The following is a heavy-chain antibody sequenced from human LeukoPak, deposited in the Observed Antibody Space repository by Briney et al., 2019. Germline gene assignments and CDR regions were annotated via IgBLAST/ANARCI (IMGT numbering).Heavy chain of an antibody. Sequence: PGGSLRLSCAASGFTFSSYGMHWVRQAPGQGLEWVAVISYDGSNKYYADSVKGRFTISRDNSKNTLYLQMNSLRAEDTAVYYCARHRTASDYWGQGTLVTVSS. J-gene: IGHJ4*02. D-gene: IGHD3-16*02. CDR2: ISYDGSNK. CDR1: GFTFSSYG. CDR3: ARHRTASDY. V-gene: IGHV3-30*03.